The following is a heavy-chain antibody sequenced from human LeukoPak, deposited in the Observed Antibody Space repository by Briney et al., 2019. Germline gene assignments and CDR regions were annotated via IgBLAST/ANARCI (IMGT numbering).Heavy chain of an antibody. CDR3: AREDPLQYYFDY. Sequence: ASVKVSCKASGGTFTSYAISWVRQAPGQGLEGMGGIIPIFGTANYAQKFQGRVTITTDESTSTAYMELGSLRSEDTAVYYCAREDPLQYYFDYWGQGTLVTVSS. CDR2: IIPIFGTA. J-gene: IGHJ4*02. D-gene: IGHD4-11*01. V-gene: IGHV1-69*05. CDR1: GGTFTSYA.